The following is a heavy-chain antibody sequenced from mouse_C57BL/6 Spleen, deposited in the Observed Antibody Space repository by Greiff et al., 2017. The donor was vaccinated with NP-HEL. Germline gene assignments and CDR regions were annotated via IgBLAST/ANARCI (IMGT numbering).Heavy chain of an antibody. CDR1: GYTFTSYW. CDR2: IDPNSGGT. Sequence: QVQLKQPGAELVKPGASVKLSCKASGYTFTSYWMHWVKQRPGRGLEWIGRIDPNSGGTKYNEKFKSKATLTVDKPSSTAYMQLSSLTSEDSAVYYCARRYGSSPWYFDVWGTGTTVTVSS. V-gene: IGHV1-72*01. J-gene: IGHJ1*03. CDR3: ARRYGSSPWYFDV. D-gene: IGHD1-1*01.